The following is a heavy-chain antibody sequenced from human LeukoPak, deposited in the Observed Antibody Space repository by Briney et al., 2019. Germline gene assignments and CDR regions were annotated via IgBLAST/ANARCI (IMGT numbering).Heavy chain of an antibody. Sequence: GGSLRLSCAASGFTFGDSAMHWVRQSPGKGLEWVSGIKSDSVTMCYADSVRGRFTISRDNVKNSLYLHMNGLSTEDTALYYWIKDIRRSGYFSVNFDSWGQGTLVTVSS. J-gene: IGHJ4*02. D-gene: IGHD2-15*01. CDR1: GFTFGDSA. CDR3: IKDIRRSGYFSVNFDS. V-gene: IGHV3-9*01. CDR2: IKSDSVTM.